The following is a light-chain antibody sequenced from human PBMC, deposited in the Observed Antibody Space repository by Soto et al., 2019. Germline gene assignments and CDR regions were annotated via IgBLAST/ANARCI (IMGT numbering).Light chain of an antibody. CDR3: SSYTSRREVV. V-gene: IGLV1-44*01. CDR1: SSNIGSNT. Sequence: QSVLTQPPSASGTPGQRVTISCSGSSSNIGSNTVNWYQQLPGTAPKLLIYSNNQRPSGVSNRFSGSKSGNTASLTISGLQAEDEALYYCSSYTSRREVVFGGGTKLTVL. J-gene: IGLJ3*02. CDR2: SNN.